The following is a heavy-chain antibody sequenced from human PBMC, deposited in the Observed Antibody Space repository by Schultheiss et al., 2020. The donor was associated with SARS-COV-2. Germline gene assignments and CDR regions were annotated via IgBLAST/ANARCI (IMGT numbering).Heavy chain of an antibody. CDR1: GYSFTSYW. D-gene: IGHD6-19*01. CDR2: ISAYNGNT. Sequence: GESLKISCKGSGYSFTSYWIGWVRQAPGQGLDWMGWISAYNGNTNYAQKLQGRVTMTTDTSTSTAYMELSSLRSDDTAVYYCARDKEAYSSGWYGDYWGQGTLVTVAS. V-gene: IGHV1-18*04. CDR3: ARDKEAYSSGWYGDY. J-gene: IGHJ4*02.